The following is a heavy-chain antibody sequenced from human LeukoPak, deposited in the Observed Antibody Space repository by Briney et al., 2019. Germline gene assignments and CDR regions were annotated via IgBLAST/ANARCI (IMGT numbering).Heavy chain of an antibody. CDR1: GFTFSSYG. J-gene: IGHJ4*02. D-gene: IGHD3-22*01. Sequence: PGGSLRLSCAASGFTFSSYGMHWVRQAPGKGLEWVAVIWYDGSNKYYADSVKGRFTISRDNSKNTLYLQMNSLRAEDTAVYYCARGCYYDSSGYYDDAPFDYWGQGTLVTVSS. CDR3: ARGCYYDSSGYYDDAPFDY. CDR2: IWYDGSNK. V-gene: IGHV3-33*01.